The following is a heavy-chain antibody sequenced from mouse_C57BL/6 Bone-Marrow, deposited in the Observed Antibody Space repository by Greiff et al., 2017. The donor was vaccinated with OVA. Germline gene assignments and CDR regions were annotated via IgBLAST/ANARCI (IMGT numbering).Heavy chain of an antibody. J-gene: IGHJ2*01. CDR1: GFTFSDYY. CDR3: ARGDYDDGDYFDY. V-gene: IGHV5-16*01. CDR2: INYDGSST. Sequence: EVMLVESEGGLVQPGSSMKLSCTASGFTFSDYYMAWVRQVPEKGLEWVANINYDGSSTYYLDSLKSRFIISRDNAKNILYLQMSSLKSEDTATYYCARGDYDDGDYFDYWGQGTTLTVSS. D-gene: IGHD2-4*01.